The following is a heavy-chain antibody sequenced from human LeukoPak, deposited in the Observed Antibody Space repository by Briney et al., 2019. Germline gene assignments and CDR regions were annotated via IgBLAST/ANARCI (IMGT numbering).Heavy chain of an antibody. CDR2: INHSGST. V-gene: IGHV4-34*01. J-gene: IGHJ3*02. Sequence: GSLRLSCAASGFTFSSYWMSWIRQPPGKGLEWIGEINHSGSTNYNPSLKSRVTISVDTSKNQFSLKLSSVTAADTAVYYCARPRLRYFDWLSRRDAFDIWGQGTMVTVSS. CDR1: GFTFSSYW. CDR3: ARPRLRYFDWLSRRDAFDI. D-gene: IGHD3-9*01.